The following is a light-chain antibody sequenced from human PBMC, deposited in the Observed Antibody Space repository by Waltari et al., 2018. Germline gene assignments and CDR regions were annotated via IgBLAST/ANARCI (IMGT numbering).Light chain of an antibody. Sequence: DIVMTQSSESLAVSLGEGATINCKSSQSLLYNSNNKDYLAWYQQKPGQPPKLIIYWASTRESGVPDRFSGSGSGTDFTLTISSLQAEDVAVYYCQQYYSALSWTFGQGTKVEIK. V-gene: IGKV4-1*01. CDR3: QQYYSALSWT. CDR1: QSLLYNSNNKDY. J-gene: IGKJ1*01. CDR2: WAS.